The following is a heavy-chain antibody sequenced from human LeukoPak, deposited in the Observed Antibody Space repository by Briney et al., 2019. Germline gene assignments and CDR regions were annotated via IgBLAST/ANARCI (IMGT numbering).Heavy chain of an antibody. J-gene: IGHJ4*02. CDR2: IHTAGDT. CDR3: ARVKRDASGWYEFDN. D-gene: IGHD6-19*01. V-gene: IGHV3-13*01. Sequence: GGSLRLSCAASGFTFSSYDMHWVRQATGKGLEWVSGIHTAGDTHYPDSVKGRFTISREDAKNSVYLQMNSLTVGDTAVYCCARVKRDASGWYEFDNWGQGTLVTVSS. CDR1: GFTFSSYD.